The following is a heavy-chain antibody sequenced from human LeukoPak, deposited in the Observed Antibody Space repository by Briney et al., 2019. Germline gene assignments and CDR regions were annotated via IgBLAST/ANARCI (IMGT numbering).Heavy chain of an antibody. CDR3: ARGAKLYYYDSSGYPTDDY. CDR1: GASVSSNSYH. D-gene: IGHD3-22*01. J-gene: IGHJ4*02. Sequence: SETLSLTCTVSGASVSSNSYHWSWIRQAPGKGLEWIGHSGNSDYKPSLKSRITISTDTSNNHFSLNLVSVTAADTAVYYCARGAKLYYYDSSGYPTDDYWGQGTLVTVSS. CDR2: HSGNS. V-gene: IGHV4-61*03.